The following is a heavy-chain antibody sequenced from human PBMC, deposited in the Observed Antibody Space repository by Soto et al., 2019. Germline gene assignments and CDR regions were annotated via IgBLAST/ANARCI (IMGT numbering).Heavy chain of an antibody. Sequence: ASVKVSCKASGYTFTSYAMHWVRQAPGQRLEWVGWINAGNGNTKYSQKFQGRVTITRDTSASTAYMELSSLRSEDTAVYYCASSATTADSYYGMDVWGQGTTVTGSS. CDR1: GYTFTSYA. J-gene: IGHJ6*01. CDR3: ASSATTADSYYGMDV. V-gene: IGHV1-3*01. D-gene: IGHD1-26*01. CDR2: INAGNGNT.